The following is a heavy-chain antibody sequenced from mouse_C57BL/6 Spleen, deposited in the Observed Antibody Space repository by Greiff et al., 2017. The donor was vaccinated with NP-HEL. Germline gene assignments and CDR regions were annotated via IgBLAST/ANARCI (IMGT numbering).Heavy chain of an antibody. Sequence: VQLQQSGAELVRPGASVTLSCKASGYTFTDYEMHWVKQTPVHGLEWIGAIDPETGGTAYNQKFKGKAILTADKSSSTAYMELRSLTSEDSAVYYCTRWAYGNLYFDYWGQGTTLTVSS. D-gene: IGHD2-1*01. CDR1: GYTFTDYE. CDR3: TRWAYGNLYFDY. J-gene: IGHJ2*01. V-gene: IGHV1-15*01. CDR2: IDPETGGT.